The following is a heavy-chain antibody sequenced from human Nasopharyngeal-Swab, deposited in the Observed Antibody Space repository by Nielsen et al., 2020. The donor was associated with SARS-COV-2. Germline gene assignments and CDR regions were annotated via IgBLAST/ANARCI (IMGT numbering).Heavy chain of an antibody. V-gene: IGHV3-23*01. D-gene: IGHD5-12*01. CDR1: GFTFRRYA. J-gene: IGHJ6*02. CDR2: ISGSDHTT. CDR3: AKDRDSGDDSDDYYHYYGMDV. Sequence: VGSLRLSCAASGFTFRRYAISWVRQAPGKGLEWVSVISGSDHTTYYADSVKGRFTISRDNSKNTVNLQMNSLRVEDTAIYYCAKDRDSGDDSDDYYHYYGMDVWGQGTTVTVFS.